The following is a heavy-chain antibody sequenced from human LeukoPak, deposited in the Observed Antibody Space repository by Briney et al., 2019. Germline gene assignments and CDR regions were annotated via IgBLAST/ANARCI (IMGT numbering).Heavy chain of an antibody. J-gene: IGHJ4*02. CDR3: ARDLRGSYSDY. V-gene: IGHV4-39*07. D-gene: IGHD1-26*01. CDR2: IYYSGNT. CDR1: GGSISSSSYY. Sequence: SETLSLTCTVSGGSISSSSYYWGWIRQPPGKGLEWIGSIYYSGNTNYNPSLRSRVTISIDTSKNQFSLKLSSVTAADTAVYYCARDLRGSYSDYWGQGTLVTVSS.